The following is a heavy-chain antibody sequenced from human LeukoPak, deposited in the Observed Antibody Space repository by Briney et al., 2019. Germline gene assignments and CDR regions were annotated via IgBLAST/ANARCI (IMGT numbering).Heavy chain of an antibody. CDR1: GGSISSYY. CDR2: IYYSGST. V-gene: IGHV4-59*01. D-gene: IGHD1-1*01. J-gene: IGHJ4*02. Sequence: SETLSLTCTVSGGSISSYYWSWIRQPPGEGLEWIGYIYYSGSTNYNPSLKSRVTISVDTSKNQFSLKLSSVTAADTAVYYCARDLDRYYFDYWGQGTLVTVSS. CDR3: ARDLDRYYFDY.